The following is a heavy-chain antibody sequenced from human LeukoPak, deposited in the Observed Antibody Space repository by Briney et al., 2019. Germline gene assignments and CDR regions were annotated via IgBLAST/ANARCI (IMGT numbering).Heavy chain of an antibody. V-gene: IGHV4-61*02. D-gene: IGHD5/OR15-5a*01. CDR2: ISNSGGT. J-gene: IGHJ6*03. CDR3: ARETKDIYSPSWGLYDTYYYIDA. Sequence: PSETLSLTCAVSPGSMDSGLYYWTWTRQPAGKGLEWIGRISNSGGTAYNPSLRSRVTITLDTSNNHLSLKVTSVTAADTAVYYCARETKDIYSPSWGLYDTYYYIDAWGKGTTVTVSS. CDR1: PGSMDSGLYY.